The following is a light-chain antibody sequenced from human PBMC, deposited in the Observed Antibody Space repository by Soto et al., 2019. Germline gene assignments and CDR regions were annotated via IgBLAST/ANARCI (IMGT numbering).Light chain of an antibody. J-gene: IGKJ2*01. CDR2: GAS. V-gene: IGKV3-15*01. Sequence: EIVMTQSPATLSVSPGERATLSCRASQSVSSNLAWYQHKPGQAPRLLIYGASTRATGIPARFSASGSGTEFSLTISSLQSEDFAVYYCKQYNNWPPKQYTFGQGTKLESK. CDR3: KQYNNWPPKQYT. CDR1: QSVSSN.